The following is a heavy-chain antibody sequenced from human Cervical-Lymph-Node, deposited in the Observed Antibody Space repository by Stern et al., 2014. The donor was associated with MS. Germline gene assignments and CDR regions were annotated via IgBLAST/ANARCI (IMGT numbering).Heavy chain of an antibody. D-gene: IGHD4-17*01. CDR3: ARSSTVTPNSFDI. V-gene: IGHV4-30-2*01. J-gene: IGHJ3*02. CDR1: GGSISSGGYS. CDR2: IYHSGST. Sequence: QLQLQESGSGLVKPSQTLSLTCAVSGGSISSGGYSWSWIRQPPGKGLVWIGNIYHSGSTYYNPTLKSRFPISVAGSKTQFSLKLSSVTAADTAVYYCARSSTVTPNSFDIWGQGTMVTVSS.